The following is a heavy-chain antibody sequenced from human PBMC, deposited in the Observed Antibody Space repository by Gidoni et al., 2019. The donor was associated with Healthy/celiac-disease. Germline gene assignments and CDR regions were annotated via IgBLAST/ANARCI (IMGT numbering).Heavy chain of an antibody. V-gene: IGHV5-51*01. Sequence: EVQLVQSGAEVKKPGESLKISCKGSGYSFTSYWIGWVRQMPGKGLEWRGIIYPGDSDTRYSPSFQGQVTISADKSISTAYLQWSSLKASDTAMYYCARLSTSLGYCSGGSCYLDYWGQGTLVTVSS. J-gene: IGHJ4*02. D-gene: IGHD2-15*01. CDR3: ARLSTSLGYCSGGSCYLDY. CDR2: IYPGDSDT. CDR1: GYSFTSYW.